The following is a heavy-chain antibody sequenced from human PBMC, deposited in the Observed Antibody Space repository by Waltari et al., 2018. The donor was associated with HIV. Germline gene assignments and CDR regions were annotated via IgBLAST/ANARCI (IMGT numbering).Heavy chain of an antibody. D-gene: IGHD6-19*01. CDR2: INPGRGVT. CDR3: ARDPLHGVAVADIDN. V-gene: IGHV1-2*02. Sequence: QVQLVQSGAEVKKPGASVRVSCKASGYTFTAYYMHWVRQAPGQGLEWLGWINPGRGVTRYAQKFKGRVTRTRETSISKAFMERGRLRSDDTAVYNCARDPLHGVAVADIDNWGKGTLVPSPQ. J-gene: IGHJ4*02. CDR1: GYTFTAYY.